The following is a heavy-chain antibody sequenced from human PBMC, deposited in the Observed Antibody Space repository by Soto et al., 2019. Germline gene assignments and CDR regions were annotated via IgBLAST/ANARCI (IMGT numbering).Heavy chain of an antibody. D-gene: IGHD3-16*01. CDR2: RSPYTGNT. CDR1: GYIFVNYG. J-gene: IGHJ6*02. V-gene: IGHV1-18*01. CDR3: VMVDNYVTPTPQDV. Sequence: QVQLVQSGDEVKKPGASVKVSCKASGYIFVNYGIAWVRQATGQGLEWMGWRSPYTGNTHSATKVQGRLTMTTDTSTSTAYMDLGSLTSADTAVYYCVMVDNYVTPTPQDVWGQGTTVTVSS.